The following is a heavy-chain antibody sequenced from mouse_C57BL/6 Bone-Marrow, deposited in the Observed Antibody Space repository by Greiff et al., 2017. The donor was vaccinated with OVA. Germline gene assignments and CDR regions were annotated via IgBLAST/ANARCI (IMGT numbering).Heavy chain of an antibody. V-gene: IGHV1-55*01. D-gene: IGHD2-3*01. J-gene: IGHJ2*01. Sequence: QVQLQQPGAELVKPGASVKMSCKASGYTFTSYWITWVKQRPGQGLEWIGDIYPGSGSPTYHEKFKSKATLTVDTSSSTAYMQISSLTSEDSAVYYCARSYDGYFDYWGQGTTLTVSS. CDR2: IYPGSGSP. CDR3: ARSYDGYFDY. CDR1: GYTFTSYW.